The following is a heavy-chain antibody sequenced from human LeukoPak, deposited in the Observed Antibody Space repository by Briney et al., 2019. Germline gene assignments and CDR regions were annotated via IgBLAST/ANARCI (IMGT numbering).Heavy chain of an antibody. CDR1: GGSLSGYY. Sequence: SETLSLTCGVYGGSLSGYYWSWIRQPPGKGLEWIGEITHRGSTTYNPPLKSRITLSVDTSKNQFSLKLSSVTAADTAVYYCASEHGSSPGGIDPWGQGILVTVSS. J-gene: IGHJ5*02. D-gene: IGHD6-6*01. CDR2: ITHRGST. CDR3: ASEHGSSPGGIDP. V-gene: IGHV4-34*01.